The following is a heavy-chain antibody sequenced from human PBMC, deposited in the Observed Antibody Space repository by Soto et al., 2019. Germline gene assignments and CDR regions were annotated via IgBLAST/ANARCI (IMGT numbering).Heavy chain of an antibody. CDR1: GFAFNNYG. CDR2: ISKSDYT. Sequence: XGSLRLSCTVSGFAFNNYGINWVRQAPGKGLEWVSSISKSDYTYYSDSVKGRFAISRDNAKSSVSLQMNTLRVEDTAVYYCAREDSIIIPAVSDFWGQGTLVTVSS. CDR3: AREDSIIIPAVSDF. V-gene: IGHV3-21*01. D-gene: IGHD2-2*01. J-gene: IGHJ1*01.